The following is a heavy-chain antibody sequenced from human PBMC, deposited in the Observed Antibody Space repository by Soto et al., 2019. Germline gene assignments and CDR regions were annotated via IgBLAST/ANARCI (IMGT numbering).Heavy chain of an antibody. CDR3: AKDCYDSSGYYYYFDY. Sequence: GGSLRLSCAASGFTFSSYAMSWVRQAPGKGLEWVSAISGSGGSTYYADSVKGRFTISRDNSKNTLYLQMNSLRAEDTAVYYCAKDCYDSSGYYYYFDYWGQGTLVTVSS. CDR2: ISGSGGST. V-gene: IGHV3-23*01. J-gene: IGHJ4*02. CDR1: GFTFSSYA. D-gene: IGHD3-22*01.